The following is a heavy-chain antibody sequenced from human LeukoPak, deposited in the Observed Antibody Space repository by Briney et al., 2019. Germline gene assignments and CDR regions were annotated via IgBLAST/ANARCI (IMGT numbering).Heavy chain of an antibody. CDR2: ICGGDPTP. CDR1: GFTFSTYA. D-gene: IGHD6-19*01. Sequence: GGALRLSCAASGFTFSTYAMNWVRQAPAKGLEGVSTICGGDPTPDYADSVKDRFTISRDNSKNTLYLQMNSLRAEDTAVYFCARGFLGGTDQYFDSWGQGTLVTVSS. CDR3: ARGFLGGTDQYFDS. V-gene: IGHV3-23*01. J-gene: IGHJ4*02.